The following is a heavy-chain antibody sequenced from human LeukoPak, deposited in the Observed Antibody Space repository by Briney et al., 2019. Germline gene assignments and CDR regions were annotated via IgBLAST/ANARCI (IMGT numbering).Heavy chain of an antibody. V-gene: IGHV4-4*02. CDR3: ATQILLCHYY. D-gene: IGHD2/OR15-2a*01. CDR2: IYHSGST. Sequence: SETLSLTCAVSGGSISSSNWWSWVRQPPGKGLEWIGEIYHSGSTNYNPSLKSRVTISVDTSKNQFSLKLSSVTVADTAVYYCATQILLCHYYWGQGTLVTVSS. CDR1: GGSISSSNW. J-gene: IGHJ4*02.